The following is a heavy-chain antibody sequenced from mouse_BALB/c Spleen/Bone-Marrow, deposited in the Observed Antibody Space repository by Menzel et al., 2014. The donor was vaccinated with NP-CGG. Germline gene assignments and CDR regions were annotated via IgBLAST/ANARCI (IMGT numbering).Heavy chain of an antibody. CDR2: IYPGSDNT. CDR3: ARLRGYSQAWFAY. D-gene: IGHD2-3*01. J-gene: IGHJ3*01. V-gene: IGHV1-63*01. CDR1: GYAFTNYW. Sequence: VQLQQSGAELVRPGTSVKISCKASGYAFTNYWLGWVKQRPGHGLEWIGDIYPGSDNTYYNEKFKGKATLTADKSSSTAYMQLSSLTSEDPAVYFCARLRGYSQAWFAYWGQGTLVTVSA.